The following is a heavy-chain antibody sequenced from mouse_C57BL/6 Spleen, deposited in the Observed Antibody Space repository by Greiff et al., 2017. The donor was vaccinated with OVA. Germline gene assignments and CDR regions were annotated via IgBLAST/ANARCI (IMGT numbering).Heavy chain of an antibody. D-gene: IGHD2-3*01. J-gene: IGHJ2*01. Sequence: VQLQQPGAELVKPGASVKMSCKASGYTFTSYWITWVKQRPGQGRQWIGDIYPGSGSPNYNEKFKIKATLTVDTSSSTAYMHVSSLTSEDSAVYYCARWEGDGYYLGEYYWGQGTTLTVSS. CDR1: GYTFTSYW. V-gene: IGHV1-55*01. CDR3: ARWEGDGYYLGEYY. CDR2: IYPGSGSP.